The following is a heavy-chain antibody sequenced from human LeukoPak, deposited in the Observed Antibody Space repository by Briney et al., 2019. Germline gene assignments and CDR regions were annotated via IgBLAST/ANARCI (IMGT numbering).Heavy chain of an antibody. J-gene: IGHJ5*02. CDR2: INPNSGGT. Sequence: ASVKVSCKASGYTFTGYYMHWVRQAPGQGLEWMGWINPNSGGTNYAQKFQGRVTMTRDTSISTAYMELSRLGSDDTAVYYCARDQETGDRFYNWFDPWGQGTLVTVSS. CDR1: GYTFTGYY. V-gene: IGHV1-2*02. D-gene: IGHD3-10*01. CDR3: ARDQETGDRFYNWFDP.